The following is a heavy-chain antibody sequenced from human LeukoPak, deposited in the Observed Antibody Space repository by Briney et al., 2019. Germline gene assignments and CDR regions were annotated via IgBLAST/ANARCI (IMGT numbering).Heavy chain of an antibody. CDR2: ISSSGSSI. V-gene: IGHV3-48*03. D-gene: IGHD2-15*01. J-gene: IGHJ4*02. Sequence: GGSLRLSCAASGFTFSSYEMNWVRQAPGKGLEWVSYISSSGSSIYYADSVKGRFTISRDNAKNSLYLQRNSLRPEDTAVYYCARGRSYCSGGSCYELDYWGQGTLVTVSS. CDR3: ARGRSYCSGGSCYELDY. CDR1: GFTFSSYE.